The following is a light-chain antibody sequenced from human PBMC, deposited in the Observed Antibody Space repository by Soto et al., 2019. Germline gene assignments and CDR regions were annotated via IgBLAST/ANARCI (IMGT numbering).Light chain of an antibody. J-gene: IGKJ1*01. Sequence: IQMTQCPSTLSAYVGDRVTITCRASQSISSYLAWYQQRPGKAPKRLIYAASSLESGVPSRFSGSGSGTEFTLTISSLQPDDFATYYCQQYNSHWTFGQGTKVDIK. V-gene: IGKV1-5*01. CDR1: QSISSY. CDR2: AAS. CDR3: QQYNSHWT.